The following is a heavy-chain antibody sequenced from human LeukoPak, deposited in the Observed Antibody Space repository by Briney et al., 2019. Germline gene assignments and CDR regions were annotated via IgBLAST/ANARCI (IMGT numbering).Heavy chain of an antibody. Sequence: PGGSLRLSCAASGFTFSDYYMSWIRQAPGKGLEWVANIKEDGILKNYVDSVKGRFTISRDNAKNSLFLQINSLRAEDTAVYYCARELSSGIDYWGQGTLVTVSS. CDR2: IKEDGILK. J-gene: IGHJ4*02. CDR1: GFTFSDYY. V-gene: IGHV3-7*03. CDR3: ARELSSGIDY. D-gene: IGHD3-22*01.